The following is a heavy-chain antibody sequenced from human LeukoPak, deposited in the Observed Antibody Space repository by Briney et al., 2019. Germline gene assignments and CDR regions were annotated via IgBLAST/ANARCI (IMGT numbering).Heavy chain of an antibody. CDR3: ARDRRYFDWLPERYDAFDI. V-gene: IGHV1-69*13. CDR2: IIPIFGTT. CDR1: GGTFSSYA. J-gene: IGHJ3*02. Sequence: SVKVSCKASGGTFSSYAISWVRQAPGQGLEWMGGIIPIFGTTNYAQKLQGRVTITADESTSTAYMELSSLRSEDTAVYYCARDRRYFDWLPERYDAFDIWGQGTMVTVSS. D-gene: IGHD3-9*01.